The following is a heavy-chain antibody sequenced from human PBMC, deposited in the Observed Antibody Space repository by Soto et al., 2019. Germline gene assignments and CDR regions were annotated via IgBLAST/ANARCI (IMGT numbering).Heavy chain of an antibody. CDR1: GGSISSSSYY. CDR3: ARLKGIAVAGTTANWFDP. V-gene: IGHV4-39*01. CDR2: IYYSGST. Sequence: SETLSLTCTVSGGSISSSSYYWGWIRQPPGKGLEWIGSIYYSGSTYYNPSLKSRVTISVDTSKNQFPLKLSSVTAADTAVYYCARLKGIAVAGTTANWFDPWGQGTLVTVSS. D-gene: IGHD6-19*01. J-gene: IGHJ5*02.